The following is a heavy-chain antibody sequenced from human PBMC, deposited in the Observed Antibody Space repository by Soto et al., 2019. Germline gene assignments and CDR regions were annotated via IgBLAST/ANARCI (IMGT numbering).Heavy chain of an antibody. Sequence: PGGSLRLSCAASGFTFSSYAMSWVRQAPGKGLEWVSAVSGGGSYTYYADSVKGRFTISRDNSKNTLYLQMNSLRVEDTAVYYCAKNGGTDYYYYMDVWGKGTTVTVSS. D-gene: IGHD2-8*01. CDR3: AKNGGTDYYYYMDV. J-gene: IGHJ6*03. CDR2: VSGGGSYT. V-gene: IGHV3-23*01. CDR1: GFTFSSYA.